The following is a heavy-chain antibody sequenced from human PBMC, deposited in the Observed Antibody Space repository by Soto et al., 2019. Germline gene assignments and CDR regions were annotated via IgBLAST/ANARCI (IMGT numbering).Heavy chain of an antibody. CDR2: IYYSGST. Sequence: SETLSLTCTVSGGSISSYYWSWIRQPPGKGLEWIGYIYYSGSTNYNPSLKSRVTISVDTSKNQFSLKLSSVTAADTAVYYCARHWTGVFDYWGQGTLVTVSS. V-gene: IGHV4-59*08. D-gene: IGHD3-10*01. J-gene: IGHJ4*02. CDR3: ARHWTGVFDY. CDR1: GGSISSYY.